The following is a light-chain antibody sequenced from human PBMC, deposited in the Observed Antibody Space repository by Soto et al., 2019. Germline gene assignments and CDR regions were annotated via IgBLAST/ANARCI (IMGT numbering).Light chain of an antibody. CDR1: QSVTSSS. J-gene: IGKJ2*01. CDR2: GAF. V-gene: IGKV3-20*01. CDR3: QQYGSSLPYT. Sequence: EIVLTQSPGTLSLSPGEAATLSCRASQSVTSSSLAWYQQKPGQAPRLLIYGAFHRATGIPDRFRGSGSGTDFTLTISRLEPEDFAVYYCQQYGSSLPYTFGQGTKLEVK.